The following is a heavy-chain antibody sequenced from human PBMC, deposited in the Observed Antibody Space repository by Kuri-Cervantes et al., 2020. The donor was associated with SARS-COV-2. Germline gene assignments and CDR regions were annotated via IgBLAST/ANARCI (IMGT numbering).Heavy chain of an antibody. CDR3: ARGGGYDYPHY. D-gene: IGHD3-16*01. V-gene: IGHV4-59*01. J-gene: IGHJ4*02. CDR2: IYYSGST. CDR1: GDSISSYY. Sequence: GSLRLSCTVSGDSISSYYWSWIWQPPGKGPEWIGYIYYSGSTKYNPSLKSRVTISLNTTKNQFSLKLSSVTAADTAVYYCARGGGYDYPHYWGQGTLVTVSS.